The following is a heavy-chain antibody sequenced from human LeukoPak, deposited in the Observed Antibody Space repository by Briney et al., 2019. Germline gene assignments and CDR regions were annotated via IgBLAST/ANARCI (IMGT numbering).Heavy chain of an antibody. V-gene: IGHV5-51*01. CDR2: IYPGDSDT. CDR1: GYSFTNYW. J-gene: IGHJ3*02. CDR3: AGLVVVAANDAFDI. D-gene: IGHD2-15*01. Sequence: HGESLKISCKGSGYSFTNYWIGWVRQLPGKGLEWMGIIYPGDSDTRYSPSFQGQVTISADKGISTAYLQWSNLKPSDNAMYYCAGLVVVAANDAFDIWGQGTMVTVSS.